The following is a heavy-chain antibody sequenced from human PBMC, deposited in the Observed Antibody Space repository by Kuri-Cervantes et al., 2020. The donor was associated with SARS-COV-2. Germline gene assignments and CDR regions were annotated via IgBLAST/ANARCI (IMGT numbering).Heavy chain of an antibody. CDR2: IYHSGST. D-gene: IGHD2-2*01. Sequence: GSLRLSCAVSGYSISSGYYWGWIRQPPGKGLEWIGSIYHSGSTNYNPSLKSRVTISVDTSKNQFSLKLSSVTAADTAVYYCAREYCSSTSCYGAFDIWGQGTMVTVSS. J-gene: IGHJ3*02. CDR3: AREYCSSTSCYGAFDI. CDR1: GYSISSGYY. V-gene: IGHV4-38-2*02.